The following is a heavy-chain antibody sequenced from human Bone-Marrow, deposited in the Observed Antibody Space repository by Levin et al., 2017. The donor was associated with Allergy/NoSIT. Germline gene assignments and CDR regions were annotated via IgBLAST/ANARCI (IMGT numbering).Heavy chain of an antibody. CDR1: GFTFSSYN. CDR3: AKGGGSGWYEGY. V-gene: IGHV3-21*01. D-gene: IGHD6-19*01. CDR2: ITSSSSSM. Sequence: PGGSLRLSCAASGFTFSSYNMHWVRQAPGKGLEWVSSITSSSSSMYYADSVKGRFTISRDNAKNSLSLQMNSLRTEDTAVYYCAKGGGSGWYEGYWGQGTLATVSS. J-gene: IGHJ4*02.